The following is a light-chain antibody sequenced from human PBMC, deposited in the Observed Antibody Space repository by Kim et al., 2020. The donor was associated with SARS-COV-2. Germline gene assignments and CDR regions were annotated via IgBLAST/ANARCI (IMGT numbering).Light chain of an antibody. Sequence: QSVLTQPPSVSAAPGQKVTISCSGGRSNIGTNPVSWYQQFPGTAPKLITYDNNKRPSGIPDRFSSSKSGTSATLGITGLRTGDEADYYCATWDSSLSVGVFGGGTKLTVL. CDR1: RSNIGTNP. CDR2: DNN. J-gene: IGLJ3*02. CDR3: ATWDSSLSVGV. V-gene: IGLV1-51*01.